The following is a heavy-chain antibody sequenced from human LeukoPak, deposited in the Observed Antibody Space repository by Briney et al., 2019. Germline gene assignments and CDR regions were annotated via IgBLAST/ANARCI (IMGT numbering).Heavy chain of an antibody. CDR3: AKDRYYDIRGWGDP. CDR1: GFTFRNYV. J-gene: IGHJ5*02. D-gene: IGHD3-16*01. CDR2: ISSDGNTH. Sequence: GGSLRLSRAASGFTFRNYVIHWVGQAPAKGRAGVAVISSDGNTHYYSDSVRGRFTVSRDNSKNTLYLQMNSLTAEDTGIYYCAKDRYYDIRGWGDPWGWGTLITVSS. V-gene: IGHV3-30*18.